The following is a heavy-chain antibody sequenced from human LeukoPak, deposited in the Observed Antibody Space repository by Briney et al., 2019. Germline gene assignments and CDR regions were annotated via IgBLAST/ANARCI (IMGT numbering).Heavy chain of an antibody. J-gene: IGHJ4*02. CDR1: GFTFSSYG. CDR2: ISDIGGNT. D-gene: IGHD3-22*01. V-gene: IGHV3-23*01. CDR3: AKRVHYDGSAAYFDY. Sequence: GGSLRLSCAASGFTFSSYGMSWVRQPPGKGLEWVSSISDIGGNTYYADSVRGRFIISRDNSKNTLYLQMNSLRAEDTAVYYCAKRVHYDGSAAYFDYWGQGTLVTVSS.